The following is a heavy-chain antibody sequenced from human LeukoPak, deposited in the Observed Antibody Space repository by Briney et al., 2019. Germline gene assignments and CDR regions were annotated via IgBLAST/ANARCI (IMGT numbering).Heavy chain of an antibody. J-gene: IGHJ4*02. V-gene: IGHV1-2*04. CDR1: GYTFTGYY. D-gene: IGHD5-12*01. Sequence: ASVKVSCKASGYTFTGYYMHWVRQAPGQGLEWMGWINPNSGGTNYAQKFQGWVTMTRDTSISTAYMELSRLRSDDTAVYYCARDPRGLNIVATIFYDYGDYGFDYWGQGTLVTVSS. CDR2: INPNSGGT. CDR3: ARDPRGLNIVATIFYDYGDYGFDY.